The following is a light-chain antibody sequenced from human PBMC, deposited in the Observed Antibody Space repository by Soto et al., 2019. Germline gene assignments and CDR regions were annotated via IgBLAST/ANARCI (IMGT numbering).Light chain of an antibody. CDR3: QQAYTFPFT. CDR2: AAS. CDR1: QGISTW. J-gene: IGKJ3*01. Sequence: DIQMTQSPSSVSASVGDRVTITCRASQGISTWLVWYQQKPGKAPKLLIYAASSLQSAVPSRFSGSGSGTDFTLTINSRQPDYFATYYCQQAYTFPFTFGPGTKVDIK. V-gene: IGKV1D-12*01.